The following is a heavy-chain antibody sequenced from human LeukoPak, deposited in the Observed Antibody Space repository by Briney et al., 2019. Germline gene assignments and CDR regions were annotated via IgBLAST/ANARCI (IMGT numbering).Heavy chain of an antibody. CDR1: GFTFDDYT. CDR3: ARESVLLWFGAY. J-gene: IGHJ4*02. CDR2: ISWNGNSR. Sequence: GGSLRLSCAASGFTFDDYTMHWVRQPPGKGLEWVSLISWNGNSRFYADSVKGRFTISRDNAKNSLYLQMNSLRAEDTAVYYCARESVLLWFGAYWGQGPLVTVSS. D-gene: IGHD3-10*01. V-gene: IGHV3-43*01.